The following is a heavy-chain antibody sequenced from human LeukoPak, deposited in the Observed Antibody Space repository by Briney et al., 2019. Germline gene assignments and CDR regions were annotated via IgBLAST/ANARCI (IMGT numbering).Heavy chain of an antibody. CDR1: GFAVSSNY. J-gene: IGHJ4*02. Sequence: PGGALRLSCAASGFAVSSNYMKWVRQAPGKGLEWLSVFYSGGSTDYADSVKGRFTMSRDNSKNTLYLQMNSLRAEDTAVYYCARGRGYSGYDESYPFDYWGQGTLVTVSS. D-gene: IGHD5-12*01. CDR2: FYSGGST. V-gene: IGHV3-66*01. CDR3: ARGRGYSGYDESYPFDY.